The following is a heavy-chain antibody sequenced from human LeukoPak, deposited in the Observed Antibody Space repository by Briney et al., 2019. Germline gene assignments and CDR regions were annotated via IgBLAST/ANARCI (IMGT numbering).Heavy chain of an antibody. D-gene: IGHD2-15*01. Sequence: GASVKVSCKASGGTFSSYAISWVRQAPGQGLEWMGGIIPIFGTANYAQKFQGRVTITTDESTSTAYMELSSLRSEDTAVYYCARDPSNLYCDGGTCVEDYFDYWGQGTLVSVSS. CDR1: GGTFSSYA. V-gene: IGHV1-69*05. CDR3: ARDPSNLYCDGGTCVEDYFDY. CDR2: IIPIFGTA. J-gene: IGHJ4*02.